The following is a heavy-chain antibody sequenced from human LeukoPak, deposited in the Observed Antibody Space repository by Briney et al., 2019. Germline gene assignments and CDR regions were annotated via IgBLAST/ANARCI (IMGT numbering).Heavy chain of an antibody. Sequence: SETLSLTCTVSGDSISSSNYYWGWIRQSPGKGLEYIGSVYHSQSPYYNPSLESRVTISLDTSKNQFSLKLSYVTTADTAVYYCTRVSRIDYGGNPEGDVWGKGTTVIVSS. J-gene: IGHJ6*04. CDR3: TRVSRIDYGGNPEGDV. D-gene: IGHD4-23*01. CDR1: GDSISSSNYY. V-gene: IGHV4-39*07. CDR2: VYHSQSP.